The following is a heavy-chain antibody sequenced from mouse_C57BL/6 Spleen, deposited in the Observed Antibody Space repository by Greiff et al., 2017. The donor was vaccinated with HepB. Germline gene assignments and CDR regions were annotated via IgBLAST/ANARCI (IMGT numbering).Heavy chain of an antibody. Sequence: VQLQESGPGLVQPSQSLSITCTASGFSLTSYGVHWVRQSPGKGLEWLGVIWRGGSTDYNAAFMSRLSIHKDNSKSQVFFKMNSLQADDAAIYYCAKKNGSRYGYFDVWGTGTTVTVSS. CDR3: AKKNGSRYGYFDV. V-gene: IGHV2-5*01. D-gene: IGHD1-1*01. J-gene: IGHJ1*03. CDR2: IWRGGST. CDR1: GFSLTSYG.